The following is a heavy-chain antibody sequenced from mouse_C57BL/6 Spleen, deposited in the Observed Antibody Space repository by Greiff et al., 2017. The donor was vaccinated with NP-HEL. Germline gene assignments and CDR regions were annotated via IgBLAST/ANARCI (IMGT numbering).Heavy chain of an antibody. CDR1: GYTFTDYN. Sequence: LKESGPELVKPGASVKIPCKASGYTFTDYNMDWVKQSHGKSLEWIGDINPNNGGTIYNQKFKGKATLTVDKSSSTAYMELRSLTSEDTAVYYCARRGLTGTFFDYWGQGTTLTVSS. J-gene: IGHJ2*01. V-gene: IGHV1-18*01. D-gene: IGHD4-1*01. CDR3: ARRGLTGTFFDY. CDR2: INPNNGGT.